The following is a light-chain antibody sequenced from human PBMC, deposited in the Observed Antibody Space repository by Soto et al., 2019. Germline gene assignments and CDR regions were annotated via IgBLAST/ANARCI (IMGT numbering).Light chain of an antibody. Sequence: DIQMTQSPSSLSASVGDRVTITCRSSQSIVTYLNWYLQKPGKAHKLLIYAASNLQSGVPSRFSGSGSGTDFTLTISSLQPEDFATYFGQQSYSTPPWTFGQGTKVDIK. CDR3: QQSYSTPPWT. J-gene: IGKJ1*01. CDR2: AAS. CDR1: QSIVTY. V-gene: IGKV1-39*01.